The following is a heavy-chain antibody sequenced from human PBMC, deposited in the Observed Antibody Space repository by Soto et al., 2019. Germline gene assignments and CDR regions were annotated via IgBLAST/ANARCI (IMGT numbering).Heavy chain of an antibody. CDR1: GFTFSSYA. CDR3: AKSGPPDIVVVPADLDY. J-gene: IGHJ4*02. D-gene: IGHD2-2*01. Sequence: GGSLRLSCAASGFTFSSYAMSWVRQAPGKGLEWVSAISGSGGSTYYADSVKGRFTISRDNSKNTLYLQMNSLRAEDTAVYYCAKSGPPDIVVVPADLDYWGQGTLVTVSS. V-gene: IGHV3-23*01. CDR2: ISGSGGST.